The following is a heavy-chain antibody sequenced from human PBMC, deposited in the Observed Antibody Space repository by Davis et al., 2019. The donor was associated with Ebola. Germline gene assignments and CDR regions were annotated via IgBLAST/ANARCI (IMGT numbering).Heavy chain of an antibody. J-gene: IGHJ6*02. Sequence: GESLKISCAASGFTFSSYAMHWVRQAPGKGLEWVAVISYDGSNKYYADSVKGRFTISRDNSKNTLYLQMNSLRAEDTAVYYCARDYYGSGSYYYYYGMDVWGQGTTVTVSS. CDR2: ISYDGSNK. V-gene: IGHV3-30-3*01. CDR1: GFTFSSYA. D-gene: IGHD3-10*01. CDR3: ARDYYGSGSYYYYYGMDV.